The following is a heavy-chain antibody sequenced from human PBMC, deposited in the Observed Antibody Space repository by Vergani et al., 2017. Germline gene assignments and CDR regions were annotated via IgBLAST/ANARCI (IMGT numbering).Heavy chain of an antibody. Sequence: EVQLVESGGVVVQPGGSLRLSCAASGFTFDDYTMHWVRQAPGKGLEWVSLISWDGGSTYYADSVKGRFTISRDNSKNSLYLQMNSLRTEDTALYYCAKELGPSSGWPGSFDYWGQGTLVTVS. V-gene: IGHV3-43*01. J-gene: IGHJ4*02. CDR2: ISWDGGST. CDR1: GFTFDDYT. D-gene: IGHD6-19*01. CDR3: AKELGPSSGWPGSFDY.